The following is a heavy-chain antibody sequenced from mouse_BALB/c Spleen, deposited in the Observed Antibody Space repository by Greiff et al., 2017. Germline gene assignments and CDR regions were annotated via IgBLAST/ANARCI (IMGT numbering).Heavy chain of an antibody. Sequence: ESGPGLVKPSQSLSLTCTVTGYSITSDYAWNWIRQFPGNKLEWMGYIGYSGSTSYNPSLKSRISITRDTSKNQFFLQLNSVTTEDTATYYCARSDYYGSSYRTWFAYWGQGTLVTVSA. D-gene: IGHD1-1*01. CDR3: ARSDYYGSSYRTWFAY. CDR1: GYSITSDYA. V-gene: IGHV3-2*02. J-gene: IGHJ3*01. CDR2: IGYSGST.